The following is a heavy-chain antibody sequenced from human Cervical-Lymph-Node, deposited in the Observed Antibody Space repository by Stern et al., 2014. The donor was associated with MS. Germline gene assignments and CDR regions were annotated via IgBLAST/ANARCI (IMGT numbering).Heavy chain of an antibody. CDR1: GFSFSRYV. D-gene: IGHD1-26*01. CDR3: AKEGGALVKNDGWDV. CDR2: VSYEGGNE. V-gene: IGHV3-30*18. Sequence: VQLVESGGGVVQPGRSLRLSCAATGFSFSRYVMHWVRQAPGKGLEWVAVVSYEGGNEYYADAVKGRFTISRDNSKNTLFLQMNSLTVADTAVYYCAKEGGALVKNDGWDVWGQGTTVTVS. J-gene: IGHJ6*02.